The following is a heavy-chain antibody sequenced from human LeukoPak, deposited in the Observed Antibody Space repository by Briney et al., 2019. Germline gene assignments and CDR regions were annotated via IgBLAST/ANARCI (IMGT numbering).Heavy chain of an antibody. Sequence: GESLKISCKGSGYSFTSYWIGWVRQMPGKGLEWMGIIYPGDSGTGYSPSFQGQVTISADKSISTAYLQWSSLKASDTAMYYCASGGYSSGHTFDYWGQGTLVTVSS. V-gene: IGHV5-51*01. J-gene: IGHJ4*02. D-gene: IGHD6-19*01. CDR2: IYPGDSGT. CDR1: GYSFTSYW. CDR3: ASGGYSSGHTFDY.